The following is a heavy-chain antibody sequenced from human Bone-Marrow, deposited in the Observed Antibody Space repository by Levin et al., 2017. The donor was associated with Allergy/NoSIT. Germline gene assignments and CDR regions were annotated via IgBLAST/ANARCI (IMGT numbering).Heavy chain of an antibody. CDR2: IKSKTDGGTT. V-gene: IGHV3-15*01. CDR1: GFTFSNAW. CDR3: TTGYSYAYDAFDI. D-gene: IGHD5-18*01. J-gene: IGHJ3*02. Sequence: KTGGSLRLSCAASGFTFSNAWMSWVRQAPGKGLEWVGRIKSKTDGGTTDYAAPVKGRFTISRDDSKNTLYLQMNSLKTEDTAVYYCTTGYSYAYDAFDIWGQGTMVTVSS.